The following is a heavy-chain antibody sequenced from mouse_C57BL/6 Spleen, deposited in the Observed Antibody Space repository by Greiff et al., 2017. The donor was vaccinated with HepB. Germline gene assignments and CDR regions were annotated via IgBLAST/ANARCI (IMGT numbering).Heavy chain of an antibody. Sequence: VQLQQSGAELVKPGASVKMYCKASGYTFTSYWITWVKQRPGQGPEWIGDIYPGSGSTNYNEKFKSKSTLTLDTSSSTAYMQLSSLTSEDSAVYYCARGTLSMDYWGQVASVTVSS. CDR3: ARGTLSMDY. J-gene: IGHJ4*01. V-gene: IGHV1-55*01. CDR2: IYPGSGST. CDR1: GYTFTSYW. D-gene: IGHD3-3*01.